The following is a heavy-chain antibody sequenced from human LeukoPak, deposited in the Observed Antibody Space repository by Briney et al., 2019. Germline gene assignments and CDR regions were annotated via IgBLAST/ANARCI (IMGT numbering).Heavy chain of an antibody. Sequence: GGSLRLSCAASGFTFDDYGMSWVRQPPGKGLEWVSGINWNGGSTGYADSVKGRFTISRDNTKNSLYLQMNSLRAEDTALYYCARFREGTTHFDYWGQGTLVTVPS. D-gene: IGHD1-7*01. V-gene: IGHV3-20*04. CDR3: ARFREGTTHFDY. CDR2: INWNGGST. J-gene: IGHJ4*02. CDR1: GFTFDDYG.